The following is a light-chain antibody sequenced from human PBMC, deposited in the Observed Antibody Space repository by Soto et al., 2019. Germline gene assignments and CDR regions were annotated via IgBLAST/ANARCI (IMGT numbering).Light chain of an antibody. CDR3: LQDYSYPRT. J-gene: IGKJ1*01. V-gene: IGKV1-6*01. CDR1: QGIRNA. Sequence: AIQMTQSPSSLSASVGDRVTITCRASQGIRNALGWYQQRPGKAPKLLIYATSNLQTGVPSRFSGSGSGTDVTLTISSLQPEDFATYYCLQDYSYPRTFGQGTKVEIK. CDR2: ATS.